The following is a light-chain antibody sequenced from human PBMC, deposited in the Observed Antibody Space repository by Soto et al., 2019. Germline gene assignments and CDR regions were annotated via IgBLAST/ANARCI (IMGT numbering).Light chain of an antibody. Sequence: QSALTQPASVSGSPGQSITMSRTGTSSDVGGYNYVSWYQQHPGKAPKLMIYEVSNRHSGVSNRFSGSKSGNTASLTISGLQAEDEADYLCSSLRSGSPRLGTGTKRTVL. CDR2: EVS. V-gene: IGLV2-14*01. CDR1: SSDVGGYNY. J-gene: IGLJ1*01. CDR3: SSLRSGSPR.